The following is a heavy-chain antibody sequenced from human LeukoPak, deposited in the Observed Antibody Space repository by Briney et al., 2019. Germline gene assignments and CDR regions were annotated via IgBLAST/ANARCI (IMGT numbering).Heavy chain of an antibody. CDR3: ARGSGYSGYEWLNY. D-gene: IGHD5-12*01. J-gene: IGHJ4*02. Sequence: SETLSLTCTVSGGSISSYYRSWIRQPAGKGLEWIGRIYTSGSTNYNPSLKSRVTMSVDTSKNQFSLKLSSVTAADTAVYYCARGSGYSGYEWLNYWGQGTLVTVSS. CDR1: GGSISSYY. CDR2: IYTSGST. V-gene: IGHV4-4*07.